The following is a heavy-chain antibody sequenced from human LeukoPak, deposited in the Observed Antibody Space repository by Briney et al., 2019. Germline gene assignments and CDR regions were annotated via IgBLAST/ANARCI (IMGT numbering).Heavy chain of an antibody. J-gene: IGHJ4*02. Sequence: PGGSLRLSCAASGFTFSSYAMSWVRQAPGEGLEWVSAISGSGGSTYYADSVKGRFTISRDNSKNTLYLQMNSLRAEDTAVYYCAKDCSGGSCYWQSFDYWGQGTLVTVSS. CDR2: ISGSGGST. CDR1: GFTFSSYA. D-gene: IGHD2-15*01. V-gene: IGHV3-23*01. CDR3: AKDCSGGSCYWQSFDY.